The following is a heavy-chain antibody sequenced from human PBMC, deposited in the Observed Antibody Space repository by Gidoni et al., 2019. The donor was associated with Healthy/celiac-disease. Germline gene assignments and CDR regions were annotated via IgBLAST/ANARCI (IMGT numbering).Heavy chain of an antibody. CDR3: ARQLTGIAAAGLFDY. Sequence: EVQLLESGGGLVQPGGSMRLSCAASGFTFSSYAMSWVRQAPGKGLEWVSAISGSGCSTYYADSVKGRFTISRDNSKNTLYLQMNSLRAEDTAVYYCARQLTGIAAAGLFDYWGQGTLVTVSS. CDR2: ISGSGCST. D-gene: IGHD6-13*01. J-gene: IGHJ4*02. CDR1: GFTFSSYA. V-gene: IGHV3-23*01.